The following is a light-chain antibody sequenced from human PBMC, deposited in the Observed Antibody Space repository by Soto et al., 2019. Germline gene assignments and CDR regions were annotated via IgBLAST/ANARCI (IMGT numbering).Light chain of an antibody. V-gene: IGLV1-40*01. CDR2: GNN. CDR3: QSYDNSLSGYV. CDR1: RSNIGAPYD. Sequence: QSVLTQPPSVSGASGRRVTISCTGSRSNIGAPYDVNWYQQLPGTAPKLLIYGNNNRPSGVPDRFSGSKSGTSASLAITGLQADDEAEYYCQSYDNSLSGYVFGSGTKVTVL. J-gene: IGLJ1*01.